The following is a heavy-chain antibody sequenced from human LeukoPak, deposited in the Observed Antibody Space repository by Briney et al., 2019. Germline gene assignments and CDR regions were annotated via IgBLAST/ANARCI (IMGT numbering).Heavy chain of an antibody. D-gene: IGHD2-2*01. V-gene: IGHV4-59*01. J-gene: IGHJ6*02. Sequence: SETLSLTCTVSGGSISSYYWSWIRQPPGKGLEWIGYIYYSGSTNYNPSLKSRVTISVDTSKNQFSLKLSSVTAADTAVYYCAALGGIVVVSAARGYYYGMDVWGQGTTVTVSS. CDR3: AALGGIVVVSAARGYYYGMDV. CDR1: GGSISSYY. CDR2: IYYSGST.